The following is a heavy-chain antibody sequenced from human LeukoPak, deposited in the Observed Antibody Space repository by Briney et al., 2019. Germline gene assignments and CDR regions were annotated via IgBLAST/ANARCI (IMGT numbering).Heavy chain of an antibody. CDR2: IIPILGIA. J-gene: IGHJ4*02. CDR1: GGTFSSYA. Sequence: SVKVSCKASGGTFSSYAISWVRQTPGQGLEWMGRIIPILGIANYAQKFQGRVTITADKSTSTAYMELSSLRSEDTAVYYCARSSSGWSYFDYWGQGTLVTVSS. V-gene: IGHV1-69*04. D-gene: IGHD6-19*01. CDR3: ARSSSGWSYFDY.